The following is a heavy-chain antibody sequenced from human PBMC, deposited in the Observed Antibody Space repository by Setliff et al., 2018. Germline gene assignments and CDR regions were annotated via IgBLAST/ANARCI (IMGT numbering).Heavy chain of an antibody. CDR1: GYRFTTYW. V-gene: IGHV5-51*03. J-gene: IGHJ3*02. CDR3: ARLGAPASHDAFDI. D-gene: IGHD6-25*01. Sequence: GESLQISCKGSGYRFTTYWIGWVRQMPGKGLEWMGIVFSGDSDTRYSPSFQGQVTMSADKSINTAYLQWSSLKASDTAMYYCARLGAPASHDAFDIWGQGTMVTV. CDR2: VFSGDSDT.